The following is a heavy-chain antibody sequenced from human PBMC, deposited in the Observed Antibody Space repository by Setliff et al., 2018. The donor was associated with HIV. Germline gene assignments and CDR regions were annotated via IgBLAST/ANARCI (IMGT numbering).Heavy chain of an antibody. J-gene: IGHJ3*02. CDR1: GGSISSSSYY. Sequence: PSETLSLTCTVSGGSISSSSYYWGWIRQPPGKGLEWTGSLYYGGSTYYNPSLKSRVTISVDTSKNHFSLKLSSVTAADTAVYYCARHQVIPTVIGAFDIWGQGTVVTVSS. CDR3: ARHQVIPTVIGAFDI. CDR2: LYYGGST. V-gene: IGHV4-39*01. D-gene: IGHD3-16*02.